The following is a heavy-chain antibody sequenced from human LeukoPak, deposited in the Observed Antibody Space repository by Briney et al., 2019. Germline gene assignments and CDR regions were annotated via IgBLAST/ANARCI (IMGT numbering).Heavy chain of an antibody. D-gene: IGHD3-22*01. Sequence: GGSLRLSCVASGFTFSIYSMNWVRQAPGKGLEWVSYISGSSSPIYYADSVRGRFTISRDNAKNSLYLQMNSLRDEDTAVYYCARDYYDTSGYAFDYWGQGTLVTVSS. J-gene: IGHJ4*02. CDR3: ARDYYDTSGYAFDY. CDR1: GFTFSIYS. CDR2: ISGSSSPI. V-gene: IGHV3-48*02.